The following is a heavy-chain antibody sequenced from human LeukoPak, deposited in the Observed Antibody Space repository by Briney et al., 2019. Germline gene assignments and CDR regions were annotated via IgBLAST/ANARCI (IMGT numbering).Heavy chain of an antibody. Sequence: GASVKVSCKASGYTFTSYTINWVRQAPGQGLEWMGWINTNTGNPTYAQGFTGRFVFSLDTSVSTAYLQISSLKAEDTAVYYCARVKYADFSDYWGQGTLVTVSS. CDR2: INTNTGNP. CDR3: ARVKYADFSDY. D-gene: IGHD4-17*01. CDR1: GYTFTSYT. J-gene: IGHJ4*02. V-gene: IGHV7-4-1*02.